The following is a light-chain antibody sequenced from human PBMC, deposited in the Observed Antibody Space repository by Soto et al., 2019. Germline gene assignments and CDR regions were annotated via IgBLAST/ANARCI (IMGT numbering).Light chain of an antibody. CDR2: AAS. Sequence: DIQMTQSPSSLSASVGDRVAITCRASQSISTHLSWYQQKPGKAPKLLIYAASSLQSGVPSRFSGSGSGTDFTLTISSLQPEDFATYYCQQANSFPLTFGGGTKVDIK. V-gene: IGKV1-39*01. J-gene: IGKJ4*01. CDR1: QSISTH. CDR3: QQANSFPLT.